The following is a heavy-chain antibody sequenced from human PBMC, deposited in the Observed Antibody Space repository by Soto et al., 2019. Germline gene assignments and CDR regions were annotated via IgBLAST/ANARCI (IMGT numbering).Heavy chain of an antibody. D-gene: IGHD3-3*01. CDR1: GYTFTSYY. V-gene: IGHV1-8*01. J-gene: IGHJ6*02. CDR3: ARHQYYDFWSGYLVGAYYYGMDV. Sequence: ASVKVSCKASGYTFTSYYINWVRQSTVQGLEWMGWMNPNSGNTGYAQKFQGRVTMTRNTSISTAYMELSSLRSEDTAVYYCARHQYYDFWSGYLVGAYYYGMDVWGQGTTVTVSS. CDR2: MNPNSGNT.